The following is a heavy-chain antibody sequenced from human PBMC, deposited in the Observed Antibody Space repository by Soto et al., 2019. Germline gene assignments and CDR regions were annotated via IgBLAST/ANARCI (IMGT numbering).Heavy chain of an antibody. CDR1: GFTFSDYY. Sequence: QVQLVESGGGLVKPGGSLRLSCAASGFTFSDYYMSWIRQAPGKGLEWVSNISSSSSYTNYADSVKGRFTISRDNAKNSLYLQMNSLRAEDTAVYYCARDMGGHCSGGSCYSHAFDIWGQGTMVTVSS. D-gene: IGHD2-15*01. J-gene: IGHJ3*02. CDR2: ISSSSSYT. CDR3: ARDMGGHCSGGSCYSHAFDI. V-gene: IGHV3-11*06.